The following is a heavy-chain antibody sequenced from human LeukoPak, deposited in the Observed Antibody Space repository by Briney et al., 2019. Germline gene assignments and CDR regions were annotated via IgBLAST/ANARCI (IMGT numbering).Heavy chain of an antibody. Sequence: GGSLRLSCAASGFTFSSYGMSWVRQAPGKGLEWVSSISSSSSYIYYADSVKGRFTISRDNAKNSLYLQMNSLRAEDTAVYYCARVGYSSSRGGWGQGTLVTVSS. CDR3: ARVGYSSSRGG. CDR1: GFTFSSYG. J-gene: IGHJ4*02. D-gene: IGHD6-13*01. V-gene: IGHV3-21*01. CDR2: ISSSSSYI.